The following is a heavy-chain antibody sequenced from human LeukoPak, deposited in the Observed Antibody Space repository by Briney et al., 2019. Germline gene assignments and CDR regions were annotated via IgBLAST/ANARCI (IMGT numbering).Heavy chain of an antibody. CDR1: GFSLGSYS. CDR2: ISSSSGTV. V-gene: IGHV3-48*01. J-gene: IGHJ4*02. Sequence: QPGGSLRLSRAASGFSLGSYSMNWVRQAPGKGLEWISYISSSSGTVYYADSVKGRFTISRDNAKNSLFLQLNTLRVDDTAVYYCARGYSFIDFWGQGTLLTVSS. D-gene: IGHD5-18*01. CDR3: ARGYSFIDF.